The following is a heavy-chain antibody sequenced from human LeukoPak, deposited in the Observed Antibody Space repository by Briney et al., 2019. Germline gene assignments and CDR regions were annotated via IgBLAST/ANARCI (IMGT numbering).Heavy chain of an antibody. J-gene: IGHJ3*02. D-gene: IGHD3-3*01. V-gene: IGHV4-59*01. CDR1: GGSISSYY. CDR3: ARDGLLGGDDAFDI. Sequence: PSETLSLTCTVSGGSISSYYWSWSRQPPGKGLEGIGYIYYSGSTNYNPSLKSRVTISVDTSKNQFSLKLSSVTAADTAVYYCARDGLLGGDDAFDIWGQGTMVTVSS. CDR2: IYYSGST.